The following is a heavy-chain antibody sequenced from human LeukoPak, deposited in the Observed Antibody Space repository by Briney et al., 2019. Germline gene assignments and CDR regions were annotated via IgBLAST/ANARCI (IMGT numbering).Heavy chain of an antibody. Sequence: GGSLRLSYAASGFTFSSYAMSWVRQAPGKGLEWVSDISGSGGSTYYADSVKGRFTISRDNSKNTLYLQMNSLRAEDTAVYYCAKDRAMIVVVITKGFDYWGQGTLVTVSS. V-gene: IGHV3-23*01. CDR1: GFTFSSYA. CDR2: ISGSGGST. J-gene: IGHJ4*02. CDR3: AKDRAMIVVVITKGFDY. D-gene: IGHD3-22*01.